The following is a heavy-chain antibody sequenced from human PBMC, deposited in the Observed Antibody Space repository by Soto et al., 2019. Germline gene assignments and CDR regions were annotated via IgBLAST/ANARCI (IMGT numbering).Heavy chain of an antibody. CDR2: ISSSSSTI. CDR3: AREFYGDSIHWYFDL. V-gene: IGHV3-48*01. Sequence: GGSLRLSCAASGFTFSSYSMNWVRQAPGKGLEWVSYISSSSSTIYYADSVKGRFTISRDNAKNSLYLQMNSLRAEDTAVYYCAREFYGDSIHWYFDLWGRGTLVTVSS. D-gene: IGHD4-17*01. CDR1: GFTFSSYS. J-gene: IGHJ2*01.